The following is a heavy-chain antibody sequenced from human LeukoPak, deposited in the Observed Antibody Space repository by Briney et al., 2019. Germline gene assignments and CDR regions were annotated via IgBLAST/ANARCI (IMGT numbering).Heavy chain of an antibody. CDR2: IYSGDSA. J-gene: IGHJ4*02. V-gene: IGHV3-66*04. Sequence: GGSLRPSCAVSGFTVRTNYMSWVRLAPGKGLEWVSVIYSGDSAYYGDSVEGRFTISRDNSENTLYLQMNSLRAEDTAIYYCAKPEESGAAGRAFDCWGQGTLLTVSS. D-gene: IGHD6-13*01. CDR3: AKPEESGAAGRAFDC. CDR1: GFTVRTNY.